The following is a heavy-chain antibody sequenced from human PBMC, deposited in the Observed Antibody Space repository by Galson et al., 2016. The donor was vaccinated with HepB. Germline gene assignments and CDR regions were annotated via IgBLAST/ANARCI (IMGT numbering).Heavy chain of an antibody. D-gene: IGHD2-15*01. Sequence: SVKVSCKASGGTFSSFAISWVRQAPGQGLEWMGGTIPIFGTPIYAQKFQGRVTITADDSTRVAHMEVRTLTSDDTAVYYCARSPGYCSGGSCRPTWFAPWGQGTLVTVSS. J-gene: IGHJ5*02. V-gene: IGHV1-69*13. CDR1: GGTFSSFA. CDR3: ARSPGYCSGGSCRPTWFAP. CDR2: TIPIFGTP.